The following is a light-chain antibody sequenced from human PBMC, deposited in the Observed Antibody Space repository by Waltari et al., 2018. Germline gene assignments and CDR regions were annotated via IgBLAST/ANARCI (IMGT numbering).Light chain of an antibody. CDR3: SSYTPTSILV. J-gene: IGLJ2*01. V-gene: IGLV2-14*03. Sequence: QSALTQPASVSGSPGQSLTLPCSGTSSDVGSYNYVSWYQQHPGTPPKLLLYDVTKLPSGVSGSFSGSKSGNTASLTISGLQPEDEADYFCSSYTPTSILVFGGGTKLTV. CDR1: SSDVGSYNY. CDR2: DVT.